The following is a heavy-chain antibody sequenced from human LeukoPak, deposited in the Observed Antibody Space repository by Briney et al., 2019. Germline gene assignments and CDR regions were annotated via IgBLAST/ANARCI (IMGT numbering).Heavy chain of an antibody. J-gene: IGHJ3*02. V-gene: IGHV1-24*01. Sequence: ASVKVSCKVSGYTLTELSMHWVRQAPGKGLEWMGGFDPEDGETIYAQKFQGRVTMTEDTSTDTAYMELSSLRSEDTAVYYCATSTHQIWFGEFSDAFDIWGQGTMVTVSS. CDR3: ATSTHQIWFGEFSDAFDI. CDR1: GYTLTELS. CDR2: FDPEDGET. D-gene: IGHD3-10*01.